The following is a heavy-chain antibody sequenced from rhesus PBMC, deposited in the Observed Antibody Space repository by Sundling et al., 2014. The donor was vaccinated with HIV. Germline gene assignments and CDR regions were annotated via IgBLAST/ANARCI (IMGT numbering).Heavy chain of an antibody. J-gene: IGHJ6*01. CDR1: GDSISGYY. CDR2: IGGSSGRT. D-gene: IGHD3-16*01. V-gene: IGHV4-165*02. CDR3: ARHPRSYRNNYYSYYGLDS. Sequence: QVQLQESGPGLVKPSETLSLTCAVSGDSISGYYWNWIRQPPGKGLEWIGYIGGSSGRTYFNPSLKSRVTISADTSKNQFSLKLSSATAADTAVYYCARHPRSYRNNYYSYYGLDSWGQGVVVTVS.